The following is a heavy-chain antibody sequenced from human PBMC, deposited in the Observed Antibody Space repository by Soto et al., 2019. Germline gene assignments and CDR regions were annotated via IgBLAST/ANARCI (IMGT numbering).Heavy chain of an antibody. CDR2: IRGST. CDR1: GFTFTSYS. V-gene: IGHV3-48*01. Sequence: GGSLRLSCAASGFTFTSYSMNWVRQAPGKGLEWVSYIRGSTHYADSVKGRFTISRDNSRNTLYLQMNSLRAEDTAVYYCAKDQTSSSWGPWDYWGQGTLVTVSS. J-gene: IGHJ4*02. CDR3: AKDQTSSSWGPWDY. D-gene: IGHD6-13*01.